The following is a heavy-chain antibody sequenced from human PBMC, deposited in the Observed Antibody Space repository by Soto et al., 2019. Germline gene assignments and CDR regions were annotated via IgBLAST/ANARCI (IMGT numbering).Heavy chain of an antibody. CDR1: GYTLTHYG. Sequence: ASVKVSCKASGYTLTHYGISWVRQAPGQGLEWMGWISPYNDDTKSAQKFQGRVTMTTDTSTTTVYMELRSLRSDDTAVYYCAREYCSSGSCYGVDYWGQGTLVTVSS. V-gene: IGHV1-18*01. CDR2: ISPYNDDT. J-gene: IGHJ4*02. D-gene: IGHD2-15*01. CDR3: AREYCSSGSCYGVDY.